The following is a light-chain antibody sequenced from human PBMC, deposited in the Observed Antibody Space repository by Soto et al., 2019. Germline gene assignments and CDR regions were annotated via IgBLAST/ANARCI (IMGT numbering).Light chain of an antibody. CDR2: EGS. Sequence: QSVLPQPASVSGSPGQSITISCTGTSSDVGSYSLVSWYHQHPGKAPKLMIYEGSKRPSGVSNRFSGSKSGNTASLTISGLQAEDEADHCCCSYAGSSTLVVFGGGTKLTVL. CDR3: CSYAGSSTLVV. CDR1: SSDVGSYSL. J-gene: IGLJ2*01. V-gene: IGLV2-23*01.